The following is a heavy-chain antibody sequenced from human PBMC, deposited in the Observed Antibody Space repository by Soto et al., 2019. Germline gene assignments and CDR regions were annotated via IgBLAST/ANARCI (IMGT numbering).Heavy chain of an antibody. CDR2: NYYSGIT. Sequence: PSETLSLTCTVSGGSISNYYWNWIRQSPGKGLEWIGYNYYSGITYYNPSLKSRVTISLDTSKNQFSLKLSSVTAADTAVYYCARDHPHSYGVYYFDYWGQGTPVTVSS. J-gene: IGHJ4*02. D-gene: IGHD5-18*01. CDR3: ARDHPHSYGVYYFDY. V-gene: IGHV4-59*12. CDR1: GGSISNYY.